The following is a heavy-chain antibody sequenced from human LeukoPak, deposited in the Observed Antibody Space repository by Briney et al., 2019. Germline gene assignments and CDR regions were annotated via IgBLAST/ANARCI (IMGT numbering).Heavy chain of an antibody. D-gene: IGHD6-19*01. CDR2: INHSGST. Sequence: SETLSLTCAVYGGSFSGYYWSWIRQPPGKGVEWIGEINHSGSTNYNPSLKSRVTISVDTSKNQFSLKLSSVTAADTAVYYCARGEDSSGWFVYWGQGTLVTVSS. CDR1: GGSFSGYY. J-gene: IGHJ4*02. V-gene: IGHV4-34*01. CDR3: ARGEDSSGWFVY.